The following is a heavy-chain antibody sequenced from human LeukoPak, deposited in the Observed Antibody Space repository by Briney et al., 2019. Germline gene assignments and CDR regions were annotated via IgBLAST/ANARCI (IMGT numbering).Heavy chain of an antibody. Sequence: GGSLRLSCEASGFTIRNYGMSWVRQAPGGGLEWVANIKQDGNEKYYVDSVRGRFTITRDNAKNSLYLQMNRLRAEDTAVYYCARGGTSGYSSSLHFWGGNYYFDYWGQGTLVTVSS. CDR2: IKQDGNEK. D-gene: IGHD6-13*01. CDR3: ARGGTSGYSSSLHFWGGNYYFDY. CDR1: GFTIRNYG. J-gene: IGHJ4*02. V-gene: IGHV3-7*01.